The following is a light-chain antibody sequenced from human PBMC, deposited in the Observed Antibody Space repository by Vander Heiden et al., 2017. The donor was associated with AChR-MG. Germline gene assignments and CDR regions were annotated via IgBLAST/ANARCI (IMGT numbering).Light chain of an antibody. CDR3: AAWDDSLKKV. CDR2: SNN. J-gene: IGLJ3*02. Sequence: QSVLTQPPSASGTPGQRVTTPCSGSSSNLGSNTGNWYQQRPGTAPTRLIYSNNQRPSGVPDRFSGSKSGASAFLAISGLQSEDEADYYCAAWDDSLKKVFGGGTKLTVL. CDR1: SSNLGSNT. V-gene: IGLV1-44*01.